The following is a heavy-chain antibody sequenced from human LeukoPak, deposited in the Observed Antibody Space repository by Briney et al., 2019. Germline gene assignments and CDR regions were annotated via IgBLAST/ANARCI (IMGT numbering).Heavy chain of an antibody. CDR2: IRYDGSDK. Sequence: GGSLRLSCAASGFIFSDYGMHWVRQAPGKGLEWLAFIRYDGSDKYYADSVKGRFTISRDNSKNTLFLQMNSLRAEDTAVYYCAKLAREDSPNDAFDIWGQGTMVTVSS. V-gene: IGHV3-30*02. CDR1: GFIFSDYG. CDR3: AKLAREDSPNDAFDI. J-gene: IGHJ3*02.